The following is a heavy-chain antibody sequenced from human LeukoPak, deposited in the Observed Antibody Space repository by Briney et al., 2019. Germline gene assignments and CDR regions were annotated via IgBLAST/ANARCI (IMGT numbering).Heavy chain of an antibody. V-gene: IGHV4-34*01. Sequence: SETLSLTCAVYGGSFSGYYWRGIRQPPGKGLEGSGEINHSGSTNYNPSLKSRVTISVDTSKNQFSLKLSSVTAADTAVYYCARDCSSTSCYLYYYGMDVWDKGTTVTVSS. J-gene: IGHJ6*04. CDR2: INHSGST. CDR3: ARDCSSTSCYLYYYGMDV. CDR1: GGSFSGYY. D-gene: IGHD2-2*01.